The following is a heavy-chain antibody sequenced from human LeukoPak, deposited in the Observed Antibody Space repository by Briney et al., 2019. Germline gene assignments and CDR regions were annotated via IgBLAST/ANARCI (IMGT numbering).Heavy chain of an antibody. V-gene: IGHV3-69-1*01. J-gene: IGHJ4*02. D-gene: IGHD2-21*02. CDR3: AREQTRGGDLDY. Sequence: GGSLRLSCAASGFTFSSYSMNWVRQSPGKGLEWISSVSNNDAIFYADSVKGRFTISRDNARNSPYLQMFSLRVEDTAVYYCAREQTRGGDLDYWGQGAQITVSS. CDR1: GFTFSSYS. CDR2: VSNNDAI.